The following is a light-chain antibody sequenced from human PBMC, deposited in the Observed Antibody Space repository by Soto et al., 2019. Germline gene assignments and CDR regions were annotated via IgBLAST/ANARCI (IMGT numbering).Light chain of an antibody. CDR1: QSFGSSH. V-gene: IGKV3-20*01. CDR3: QQYDRSPYT. J-gene: IGKJ2*01. Sequence: VVTQSAGTLSLSPGARATLSCRASQSFGSSHLAWYQQNPGQAPRLVIFATSGRPGNIPDRFSGIGSGTDLTINFSRLQPEDGEVYDCQQYDRSPYTFGQGTKVDI. CDR2: ATS.